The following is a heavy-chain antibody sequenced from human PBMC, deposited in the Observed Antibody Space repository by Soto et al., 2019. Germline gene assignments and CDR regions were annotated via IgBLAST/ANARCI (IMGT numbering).Heavy chain of an antibody. V-gene: IGHV1-69*02. CDR1: GGTFSSYT. J-gene: IGHJ3*02. CDR2: IIPILGIA. Sequence: QVQLVQSGAEVKKPGSSVKVSCKASGGTFSSYTISWVRQAPGQGLEWMGRIIPILGIANYAQKFQGRVTITADKSTSTAYMELSSLRSEDTAVYYCARAMIVVVTESAAFDIWGQGTMVTVSS. D-gene: IGHD3-22*01. CDR3: ARAMIVVVTESAAFDI.